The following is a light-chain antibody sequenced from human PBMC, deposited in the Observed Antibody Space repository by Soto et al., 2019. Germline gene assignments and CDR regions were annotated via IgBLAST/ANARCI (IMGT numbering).Light chain of an antibody. CDR1: QNIGSR. CDR2: DAS. J-gene: IGKJ4*01. CDR3: QQCNTPFT. V-gene: IGKV1-5*01. Sequence: DIQMTQSPSTLSASVGDRVAITCRASQNIGSRLAWYQQKPDEAPKLLIYDASSLESGVPLRFGGSGSGTDFAHIISRLQHDDFATYYCQQCNTPFTFGGGTKVEIK.